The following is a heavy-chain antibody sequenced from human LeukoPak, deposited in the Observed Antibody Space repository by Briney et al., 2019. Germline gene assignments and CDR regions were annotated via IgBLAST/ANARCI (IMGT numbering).Heavy chain of an antibody. V-gene: IGHV4-28*01. CDR1: GYSIRSSNW. CDR2: IFYSGST. J-gene: IGHJ3*02. D-gene: IGHD6-13*01. CDR3: ARRNGYSFDI. Sequence: SETLSLTCAVSGYSIRSSNWWGWIRQPPGKGLEWIGYIFYSGSTYYNPSLKSRVTMSVDTSKNQFSLKLSSVTAVDTAVYYCARRNGYSFDIWGHGTMVTVSS.